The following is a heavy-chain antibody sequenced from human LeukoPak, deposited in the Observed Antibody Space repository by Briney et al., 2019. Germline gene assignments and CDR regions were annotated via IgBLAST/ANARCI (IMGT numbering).Heavy chain of an antibody. CDR1: GFTFSSYS. CDR2: ISSSSSTI. V-gene: IGHV3-48*04. J-gene: IGHJ4*02. Sequence: GGSLRLSCAASGFTFSSYSMNWVRQAPGKGLEWVSYISSSSSTIYYADSVKGRFTISRNNAKNSLYLQMNSLRAEDTAVYYCARDPQCSSTSCYNHYFDYWGQGTLVTVSS. CDR3: ARDPQCSSTSCYNHYFDY. D-gene: IGHD2-2*02.